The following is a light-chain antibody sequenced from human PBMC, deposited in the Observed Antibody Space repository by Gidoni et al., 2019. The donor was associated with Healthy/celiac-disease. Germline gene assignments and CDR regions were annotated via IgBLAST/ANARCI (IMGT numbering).Light chain of an antibody. V-gene: IGKV1-5*03. CDR3: QQYNSYWT. J-gene: IGKJ1*01. CDR1: QSISSW. Sequence: DIQMTQSPSTLSASVGDRVTITCRASQSISSWLVWYQQKPGKAPKLLIYTASSLESGVQSRFSGSGSGTEFTLTISSLQPDDFATYYCQQYNSYWTFGQGTKVEIK. CDR2: TAS.